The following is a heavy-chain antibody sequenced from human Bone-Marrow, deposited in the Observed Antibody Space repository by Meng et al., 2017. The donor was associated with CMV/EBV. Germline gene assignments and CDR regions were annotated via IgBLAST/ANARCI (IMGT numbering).Heavy chain of an antibody. CDR3: ATAAGTYYYYYGMDV. J-gene: IGHJ6*02. CDR2: IIPIFGTA. CDR1: GYTFTGYY. V-gene: IGHV1-69*05. D-gene: IGHD6-13*01. Sequence: SVKVSCKASGYTFTGYYMHWVRQAPGQGLEWMGGIIPIFGTANYAQKFQGRVTITTDESTSTAYMELSSLRSEDTAVYYCATAAGTYYYYYGMDVWGQGTTVTVSS.